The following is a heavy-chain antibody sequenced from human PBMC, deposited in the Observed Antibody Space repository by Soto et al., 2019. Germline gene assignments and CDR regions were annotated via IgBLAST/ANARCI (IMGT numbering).Heavy chain of an antibody. CDR2: INPSGGST. V-gene: IGHV1-46*01. Sequence: GASVKVSCTASGYTFTIYYMHWVRQAPGQGLEWMGIINPSGGSTSYAQKFQGRVTMTRDTSTSTVYMELSSLRSEDTAVYYCARDNIAAAGTMGYFDYWGQGTLVTVSS. D-gene: IGHD6-13*01. CDR3: ARDNIAAAGTMGYFDY. CDR1: GYTFTIYY. J-gene: IGHJ4*02.